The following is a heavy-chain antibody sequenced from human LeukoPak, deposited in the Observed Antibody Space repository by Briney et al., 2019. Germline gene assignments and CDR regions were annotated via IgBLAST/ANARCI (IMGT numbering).Heavy chain of an antibody. D-gene: IGHD1-1*01. CDR2: ISSGSIYI. J-gene: IGHJ3*02. CDR3: ARDPGPVDI. CDR1: GFTFSSHS. V-gene: IGHV3-21*01. Sequence: GGSLRLSCAASGFTFSSHSMNWVRQAPGKGLEWVSCISSGSIYINYADSVKGRFTISRDNAKNSLYLQMNSLRVEDTAIYYCARDPGPVDIWGQGTMVTVSS.